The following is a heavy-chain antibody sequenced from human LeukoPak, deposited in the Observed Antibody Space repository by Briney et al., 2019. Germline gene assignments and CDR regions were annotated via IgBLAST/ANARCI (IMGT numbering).Heavy chain of an antibody. CDR3: AKRGVVIRVILVGFHKEAYYFDS. V-gene: IGHV3-23*01. Sequence: PGGSLRLSCAVSGITLSNYGMSWVRQAPGKGLEWVAGISDRGSWTHYADSVKGRFTISTDHPKNALYLQMNGLRAEDTAVYFCAKRGVVIRVILVGFHKEAYYFDSWGQGALVTVSS. D-gene: IGHD3-22*01. J-gene: IGHJ4*02. CDR1: GITLSNYG. CDR2: ISDRGSWT.